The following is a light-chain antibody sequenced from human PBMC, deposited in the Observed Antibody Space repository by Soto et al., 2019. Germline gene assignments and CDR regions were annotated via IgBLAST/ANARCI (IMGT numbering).Light chain of an antibody. J-gene: IGLJ2*01. V-gene: IGLV2-8*01. CDR3: SSYAGSKNVV. Sequence: QSALTQPPSASGSPGLSVTISCTGTSSDVGGYNYVSWYQQHPGKAPKLMIYEVSKRPSGVPDRFSGSKSGNTASLTVSGLQAEDEADYYCSSYAGSKNVVFGGGTKVTFL. CDR1: SSDVGGYNY. CDR2: EVS.